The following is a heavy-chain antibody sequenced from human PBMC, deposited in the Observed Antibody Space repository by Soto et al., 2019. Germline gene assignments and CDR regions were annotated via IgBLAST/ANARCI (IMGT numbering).Heavy chain of an antibody. CDR3: ARAPYGDYTIWFDP. V-gene: IGHV4-38-2*01. D-gene: IGHD4-17*01. CDR1: GYSISSGYY. J-gene: IGHJ5*02. Sequence: SETLSPTCAVSGYSISSGYYWGWIRQPPGKGLEWIGSIYHSGSTYYNPSLKSRVTISVDTSKNQFSLKLSSVTAADTAVYYCARAPYGDYTIWFDPLGREPWSPSPQ. CDR2: IYHSGST.